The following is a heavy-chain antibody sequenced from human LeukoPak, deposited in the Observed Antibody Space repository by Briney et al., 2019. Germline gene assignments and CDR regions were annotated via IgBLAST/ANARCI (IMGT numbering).Heavy chain of an antibody. D-gene: IGHD5-18*01. CDR3: ASASLDSYEFYYLRMEL. J-gene: IGHJ6*02. V-gene: IGHV3-74*01. CDR1: GFTFSSDW. Sequence: GESLNISSASSGFTFSSDWMHRFRQAPGKGLVWVSRINSDGSITNYADSVKGRVTISRDNAKNTLYLQMNSLRAEDTAVYYWASASLDSYEFYYLRMELGGQGTTVTVSS. CDR2: INSDGSIT.